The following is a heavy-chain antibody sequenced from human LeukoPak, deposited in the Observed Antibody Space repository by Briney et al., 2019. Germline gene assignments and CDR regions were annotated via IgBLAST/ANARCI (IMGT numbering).Heavy chain of an antibody. CDR2: ISYDGSNK. CDR1: GFTFSSYA. CDR3: AREVSSGVSDAFDI. D-gene: IGHD3-10*01. V-gene: IGHV3-30*04. J-gene: IGHJ3*02. Sequence: GGSLRLSCAASGFTFSSYAMHWLRQAPGKGLKWVAVISYDGSNKYYADSVKGRFTISRDNSKTTLYLQMNSLRAEDTAVYYCAREVSSGVSDAFDIWGQGTMVTVSS.